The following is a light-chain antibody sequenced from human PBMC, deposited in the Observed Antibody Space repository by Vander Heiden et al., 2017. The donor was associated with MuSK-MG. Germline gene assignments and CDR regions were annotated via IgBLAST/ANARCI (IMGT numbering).Light chain of an antibody. CDR2: DAS. CDR3: QQYHILPWM. V-gene: IGKV1-33*01. J-gene: IGKJ1*01. Sequence: DIQMTQSPSSLSASVGDRVTITCQASQDISSSLNWYQQKPGKAPKLLIYDASNLETGVPSRFSGSGSGTDFTFTISSLQPEDIATYYCQQYHILPWMFGQGAKVEV. CDR1: QDISSS.